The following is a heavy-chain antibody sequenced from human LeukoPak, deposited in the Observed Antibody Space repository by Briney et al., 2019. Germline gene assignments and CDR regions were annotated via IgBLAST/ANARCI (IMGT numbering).Heavy chain of an antibody. J-gene: IGHJ4*02. CDR3: ARAPYGENY. CDR1: GFTFSTYW. CDR2: IKEDGSEK. V-gene: IGHV3-7*01. D-gene: IGHD4-17*01. Sequence: PGGSLRLSCAASGFTFSTYWMIWVRQAPGKGLEWVANIKEDGSEKYYVDSVKGRFTISRDNAKNSLYLQMNSLRGEDTAVYYCARAPYGENYWGQGTLVTVSS.